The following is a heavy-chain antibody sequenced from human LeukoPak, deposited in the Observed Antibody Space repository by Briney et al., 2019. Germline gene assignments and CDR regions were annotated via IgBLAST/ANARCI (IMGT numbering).Heavy chain of an antibody. D-gene: IGHD3-10*01. V-gene: IGHV3-23*01. CDR2: ISGSGGST. CDR1: GFTFSTYA. CDR3: AKVLFGGVGSVGYFDY. J-gene: IGHJ4*02. Sequence: GGSLRLSCAASGFTFSTYAMSWVRQTPGKGPEWVSAISGSGGSTYYADSVKGRFTISRDNSENTLYLQMNSLRAEDTAVYYCAKVLFGGVGSVGYFDYWGQGTLVTVSS.